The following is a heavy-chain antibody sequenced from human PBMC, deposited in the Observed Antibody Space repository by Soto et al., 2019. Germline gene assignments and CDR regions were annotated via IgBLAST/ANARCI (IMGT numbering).Heavy chain of an antibody. V-gene: IGHV4-59*01. CDR3: ARMGESLFVEFDY. CDR1: GGSINGYY. D-gene: IGHD3-16*01. Sequence: SETLSLTCTVSGGSINGYYWSWIRQPPGKGLEWIAYIYYSRNTNYNPSLKSRVTISVDTSKNQFSLRLNSVTAADTAFYYCARMGESLFVEFDYWGQGTLVTVSS. CDR2: IYYSRNT. J-gene: IGHJ4*02.